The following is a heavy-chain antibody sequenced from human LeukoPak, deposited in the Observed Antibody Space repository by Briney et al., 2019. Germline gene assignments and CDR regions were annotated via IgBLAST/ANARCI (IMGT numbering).Heavy chain of an antibody. Sequence: GGSLRLSCAASGFTFSSYAMSWVRQAPGKGLEWVSAISGSGGSTYYADSVKGRFTISRDNSENTLYLQMNSLRAEDTAVYYCAKAGGDYDRGFDYWGQGTLVTVSS. V-gene: IGHV3-23*01. CDR3: AKAGGDYDRGFDY. CDR1: GFTFSSYA. J-gene: IGHJ4*02. D-gene: IGHD4-17*01. CDR2: ISGSGGST.